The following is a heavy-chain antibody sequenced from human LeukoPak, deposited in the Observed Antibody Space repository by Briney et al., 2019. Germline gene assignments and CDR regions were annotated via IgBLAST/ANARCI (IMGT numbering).Heavy chain of an antibody. CDR1: GYTFTSNY. V-gene: IGHV1-46*01. J-gene: IGHJ5*02. D-gene: IGHD5-24*01. CDR2: ISPSGGST. Sequence: ASVKVSCKAFGYTFTSNYMHWVRQAPGQGPEWMGVISPSGGSTTYAQLFHGRVTLTRDMSTSTDYLELSSLRSEDTAVYYCARDNSVRDEAWWFNPWGQGTLVTVSS. CDR3: ARDNSVRDEAWWFNP.